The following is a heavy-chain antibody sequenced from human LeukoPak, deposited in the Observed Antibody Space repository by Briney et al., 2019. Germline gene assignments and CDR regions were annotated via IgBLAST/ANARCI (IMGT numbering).Heavy chain of an antibody. CDR2: ISGSGGST. Sequence: AGGSLRLSCAASGFTFSSYGMSWVRQAPGKGLGWVSAISGSGGSTYYADSVKGRFTISRDNSKNTLYLKMNSRRAEDTAVYYCAKVSGAAAAGPGFRAFDIWGQGTMVTVSS. CDR1: GFTFSSYG. CDR3: AKVSGAAAAGPGFRAFDI. D-gene: IGHD6-13*01. V-gene: IGHV3-23*01. J-gene: IGHJ3*02.